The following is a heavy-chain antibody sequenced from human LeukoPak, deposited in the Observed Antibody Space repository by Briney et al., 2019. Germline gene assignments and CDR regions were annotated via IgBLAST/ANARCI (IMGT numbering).Heavy chain of an antibody. V-gene: IGHV3-23*01. Sequence: GGSLRLSWAASGXTFSSYAVTWVRQAPGKGLEWVSVISGRDGSTYYADSVKGRFTISRDNSKNTLYLQMNSLRADDTAVYYCAKDREWDDYAEYDYWGQGTLVTVSS. CDR1: GXTFSSYA. CDR3: AKDREWDDYAEYDY. J-gene: IGHJ4*02. D-gene: IGHD4-17*01. CDR2: ISGRDGST.